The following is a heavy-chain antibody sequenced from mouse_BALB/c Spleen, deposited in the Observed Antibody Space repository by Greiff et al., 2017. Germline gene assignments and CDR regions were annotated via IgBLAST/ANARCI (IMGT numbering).Heavy chain of an antibody. J-gene: IGHJ2*01. Sequence: VQLVESGPGLVAPSQSLSITCTVSGFSLTGYGVNWVRQPPGKGLEWLGMIWGDGSTDYNSALKSRLSISKANSKSQVFLKMNSLQTDDTARYYCARAYGNYYFDYWGQGTTLTVSS. V-gene: IGHV2-6-7*01. D-gene: IGHD2-1*01. CDR3: ARAYGNYYFDY. CDR2: IWGDGST. CDR1: GFSLTGYG.